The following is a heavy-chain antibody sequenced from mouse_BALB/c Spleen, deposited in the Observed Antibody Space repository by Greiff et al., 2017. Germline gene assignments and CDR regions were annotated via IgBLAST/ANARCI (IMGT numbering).Heavy chain of an antibody. V-gene: IGHV14-4*02. CDR1: GFNIKDYY. CDR3: NVWGNFPAWFAY. J-gene: IGHJ3*01. CDR2: IDPENGDT. Sequence: EVQLHQSGAELVRSGASVKLSCTASGFNIKDYYMHWVKQRPEQGLEWIGWIDPENGDTEYAPKFQGKATMTADTSSNTAYLQLSSLTSEDTAVYYCNVWGNFPAWFAYWGQGTLVTVSA. D-gene: IGHD2-1*01.